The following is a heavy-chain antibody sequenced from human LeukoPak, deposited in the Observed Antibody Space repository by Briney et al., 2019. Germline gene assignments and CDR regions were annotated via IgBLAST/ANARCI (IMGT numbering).Heavy chain of an antibody. D-gene: IGHD2-15*01. CDR2: IYHSGTT. Sequence: SETLSLTCTVSGASITSYFWTWIRQPPGKGLEWIGYIYHSGTTNYNPSLKSRVTISADTSKNQFSLRLSSVTAADTAVYYCAQKAPYSPGYSQHWGQGTLVTVST. J-gene: IGHJ1*01. CDR3: AQKAPYSPGYSQH. CDR1: GASITSYF. V-gene: IGHV4-59*01.